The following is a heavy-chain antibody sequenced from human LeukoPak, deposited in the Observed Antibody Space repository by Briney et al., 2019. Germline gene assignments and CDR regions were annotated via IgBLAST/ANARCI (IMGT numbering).Heavy chain of an antibody. J-gene: IGHJ4*02. CDR3: ARDRKSGSYQPFDY. CDR1: GGTFSSYA. D-gene: IGHD1-26*01. CDR2: IIPIFGTA. Sequence: ASVKVSCKASGGTFSSYAISWVRQAPGQGLEWMGRIIPIFGTANYAQKFQGRVTITTDESTSTAYMELSSLRSEDTAVYYCARDRKSGSYQPFDYWGQGTLVTVSS. V-gene: IGHV1-69*05.